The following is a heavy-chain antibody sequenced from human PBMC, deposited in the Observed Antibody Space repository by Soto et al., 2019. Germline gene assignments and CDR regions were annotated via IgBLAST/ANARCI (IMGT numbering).Heavy chain of an antibody. CDR2: IDPSDSYT. V-gene: IGHV5-10-1*01. CDR1: GYSFTSYW. CDR3: ARLDSCYSNCYGMDV. Sequence: PGESLKISCKGSGYSFTSYWISWVRQMPGKGLEWMGRIDPSDSYTNYSPSFQGHVTISADKSISTAYLQWSSLKASDTAMYYCARLDSCYSNCYGMDVWGQGTTVTVSS. D-gene: IGHD4-4*01. J-gene: IGHJ6*02.